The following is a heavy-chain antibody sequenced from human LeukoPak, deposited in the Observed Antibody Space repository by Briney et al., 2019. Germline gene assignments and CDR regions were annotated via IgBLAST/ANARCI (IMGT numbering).Heavy chain of an antibody. J-gene: IGHJ5*02. Sequence: ASVKVSCKASGYTFTSYYMHWVRQAPGQGLEWMGIINPSGGSTSYAQKFQGRVTMTRDTSTSTVYMELSSLRSEDTTVYYCARGGKYTIFGVVSFAHNWFDPWGQGTLVTVSS. CDR2: INPSGGST. V-gene: IGHV1-46*01. D-gene: IGHD3-3*01. CDR3: ARGGKYTIFGVVSFAHNWFDP. CDR1: GYTFTSYY.